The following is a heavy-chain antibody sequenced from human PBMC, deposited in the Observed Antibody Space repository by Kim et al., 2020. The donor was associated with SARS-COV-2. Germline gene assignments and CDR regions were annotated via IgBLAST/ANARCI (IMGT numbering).Heavy chain of an antibody. V-gene: IGHV4-61*01. Sequence: SETLSLTCTVSGGSVSSGSYYWSWIRQPPGKGLEWIGYIYYSGSTNYNPSLKSRVTISVDTSKNQFSLKLSSVTAADTAVYYCARDFLSRQVGASDAFDIWGQGTMVTVSS. D-gene: IGHD1-26*01. CDR3: ARDFLSRQVGASDAFDI. J-gene: IGHJ3*02. CDR1: GGSVSSGSYY. CDR2: IYYSGST.